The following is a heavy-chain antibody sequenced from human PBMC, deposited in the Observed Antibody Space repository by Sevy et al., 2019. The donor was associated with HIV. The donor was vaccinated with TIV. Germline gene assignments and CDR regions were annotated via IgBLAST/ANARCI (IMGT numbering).Heavy chain of an antibody. CDR2: IRSKAYGGTT. CDR3: TRAGTTVTLDYYYGMDV. V-gene: IGHV3-49*03. Sequence: GGSLRLSCTASGFTFGDYAMSWFRQAPGKGLEWVGFIRSKAYGGTTEYAASVKGRFTISRDDSKSIAYLQMNSLKTEYTAVYYCTRAGTTVTLDYYYGMDVWCQGTTVTVSS. D-gene: IGHD4-17*01. CDR1: GFTFGDYA. J-gene: IGHJ6*02.